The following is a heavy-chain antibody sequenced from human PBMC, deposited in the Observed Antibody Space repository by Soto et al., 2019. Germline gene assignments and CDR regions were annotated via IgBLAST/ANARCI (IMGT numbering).Heavy chain of an antibody. D-gene: IGHD3-3*01. CDR3: ARDPGDYDFWSGFY. CDR1: GYTFTSYG. V-gene: IGHV1-18*04. J-gene: IGHJ4*02. CDR2: ISAYNGNT. Sequence: ASVKVSCKASGYTFTSYGISWVRQAPGQGLEWMGWISAYNGNTNYAQKLQGRVTMTTDTSTSTAYMELRSLRSDDTAVYYCARDPGDYDFWSGFYWGQGTLVTVSS.